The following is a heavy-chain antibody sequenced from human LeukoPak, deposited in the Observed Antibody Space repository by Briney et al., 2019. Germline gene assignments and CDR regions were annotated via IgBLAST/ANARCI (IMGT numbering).Heavy chain of an antibody. Sequence: SVKVSCKASGGTFISYAISWVRQAPGQGLEWMGRIIPILGIANYAQKFQGRVTITADKSTSTAYMELSSLRSGDTAVYYCAIYSYGDAFDIWGQGTMVTVSS. J-gene: IGHJ3*02. CDR3: AIYSYGDAFDI. CDR2: IIPILGIA. CDR1: GGTFISYA. D-gene: IGHD5-18*01. V-gene: IGHV1-69*04.